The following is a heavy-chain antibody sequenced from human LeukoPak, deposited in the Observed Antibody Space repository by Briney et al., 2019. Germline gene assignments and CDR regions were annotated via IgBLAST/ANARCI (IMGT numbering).Heavy chain of an antibody. J-gene: IGHJ4*02. V-gene: IGHV4-59*11. Sequence: KSSETPSLTCTVSGGSISSHYWSWIRQPPGKGLEWIGYIYYSGSTNYNPSLKSRVTISVDTSKNQFSLKLSSVTAADTAVYYCARVNSAVVPAFDYWGQGTLVTVSS. CDR2: IYYSGST. D-gene: IGHD2-2*01. CDR3: ARVNSAVVPAFDY. CDR1: GGSISSHY.